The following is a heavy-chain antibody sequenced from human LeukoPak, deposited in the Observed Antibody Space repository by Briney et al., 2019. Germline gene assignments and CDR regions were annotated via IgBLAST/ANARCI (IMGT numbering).Heavy chain of an antibody. J-gene: IGHJ5*02. CDR1: GGSFSGYH. CDR2: INHSGST. Sequence: SETLSLTCAVYGGSFSGYHWSWIRQPPGKGPEWIGEINHSGSTSYNPSLKSRVTISVDTSKNQFSLKLSSVTAADTAVYYRARGGFLGYCSGGSCYSTHYNWFDPWGQGTLVTVSS. V-gene: IGHV4-34*01. D-gene: IGHD2-15*01. CDR3: ARGGFLGYCSGGSCYSTHYNWFDP.